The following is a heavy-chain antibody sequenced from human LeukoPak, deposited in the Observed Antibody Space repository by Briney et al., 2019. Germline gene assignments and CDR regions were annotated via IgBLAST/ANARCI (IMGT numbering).Heavy chain of an antibody. CDR1: GFTFGDYA. CDR3: TRGPSSGWYYYYYGMDV. D-gene: IGHD6-19*01. J-gene: IGHJ6*02. V-gene: IGHV3-49*03. CDR2: IRSKAYGGTT. Sequence: PGGSLRLSCTASGFTFGDYAMSWFRQAPGKGLEWVGFIRSKAYGGTTEYAASVKGRFTISRDDSKSIAYLQMNSLKTEDTAVYYCTRGPSSGWYYYYYGMDVWGQGTTVTVSS.